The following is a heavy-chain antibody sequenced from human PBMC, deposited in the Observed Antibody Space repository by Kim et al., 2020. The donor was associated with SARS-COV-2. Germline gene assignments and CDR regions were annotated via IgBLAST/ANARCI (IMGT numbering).Heavy chain of an antibody. D-gene: IGHD1-1*01. V-gene: IGHV3-23*05. J-gene: IGHJ5*02. Sequence: GGSLRLSCAASGFIFSNYVINWVRQAPGKGLEWVSAIYTSDGTTYQPDSVKDRFTISRDNSKSTVYLQMTSLRVDDTAVYYCARGKRMPSTGPWWFDPWGQGILVTVSS. CDR3: ARGKRMPSTGPWWFDP. CDR1: GFIFSNYV. CDR2: IYTSDGTT.